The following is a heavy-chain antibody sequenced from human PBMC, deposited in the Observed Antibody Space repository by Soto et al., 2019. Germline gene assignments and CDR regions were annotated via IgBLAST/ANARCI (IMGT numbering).Heavy chain of an antibody. Sequence: QVKLVQSGAEMKKPGASVKLSCKTSGINYNTYAIHWVRQAPGQGLEWMGWINAGNGDTRYSQNFQGRVTLTKDTSARTVYMGLDSLKSEDTGLYYCARAISGYVTWGQGTLVTVSS. CDR1: GINYNTYA. CDR2: INAGNGDT. V-gene: IGHV1-3*01. CDR3: ARAISGYVT. D-gene: IGHD5-12*01. J-gene: IGHJ4*02.